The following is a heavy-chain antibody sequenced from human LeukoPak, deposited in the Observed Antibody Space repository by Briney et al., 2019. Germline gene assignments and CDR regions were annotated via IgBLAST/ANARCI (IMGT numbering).Heavy chain of an antibody. CDR3: AREFTRTNYYYYMDV. Sequence: ASVKVSCKASGYTFTSYGISWVRQAPGQGLEWMGWISAYNGNTNYAQKLQGRVTMTTDTSTSTAYMELRSLRSDDTAVYYCAREFTRTNYYYYMDVWGKGTTVTVSS. CDR2: ISAYNGNT. CDR1: GYTFTSYG. J-gene: IGHJ6*03. V-gene: IGHV1-18*01.